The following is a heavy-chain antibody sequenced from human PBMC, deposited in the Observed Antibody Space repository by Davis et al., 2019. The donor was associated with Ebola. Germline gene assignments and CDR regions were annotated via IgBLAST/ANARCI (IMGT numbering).Heavy chain of an antibody. Sequence: SETLSLTCTVSGGSMSSYYWSWIRQPPGKGLEWIGNIYYSGATNYNPSLRSRVTISGDTSKNQFSLKLTSVTAADTAVYYCATERCPGGNCWGRGTLVTVSS. CDR1: GGSMSSYY. CDR3: ATERCPGGNC. CDR2: IYYSGAT. J-gene: IGHJ4*02. D-gene: IGHD2-21*01. V-gene: IGHV4-59*12.